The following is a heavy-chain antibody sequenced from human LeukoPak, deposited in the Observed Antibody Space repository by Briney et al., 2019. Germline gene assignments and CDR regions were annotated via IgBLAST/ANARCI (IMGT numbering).Heavy chain of an antibody. J-gene: IGHJ4*02. CDR3: ARRYITGWHFDY. Sequence: TGGSLRLSCATSGFTVRSNYMSWVRQAPGKGLEWGSVIYADGDTYYADSVKGRFTISRDNSENTLFLQMNNLRAEDTAVYYCARRYITGWHFDYWGQGTLVTVSS. CDR1: GFTVRSNY. D-gene: IGHD1-20*01. CDR2: IYADGDT. V-gene: IGHV3-66*01.